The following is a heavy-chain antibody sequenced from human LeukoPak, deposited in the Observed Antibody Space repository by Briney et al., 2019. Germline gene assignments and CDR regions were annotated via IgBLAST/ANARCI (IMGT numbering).Heavy chain of an antibody. CDR1: GFTFSSYD. D-gene: IGHD4-17*01. Sequence: GGSLRLSCAASGFTFSSYDMHWVRQATGRGLEWVSAIGTAGDTYYPGSVKGRFTISRENAKNSLYLQMNSLRAGDTAVYYCARASIFYGDLTYYYYGMDVWGQGTTVTVSS. CDR2: IGTAGDT. V-gene: IGHV3-13*01. CDR3: ARASIFYGDLTYYYYGMDV. J-gene: IGHJ6*02.